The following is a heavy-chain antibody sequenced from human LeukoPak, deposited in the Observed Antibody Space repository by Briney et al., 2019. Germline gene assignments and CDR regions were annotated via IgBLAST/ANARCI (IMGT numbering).Heavy chain of an antibody. D-gene: IGHD2-15*01. J-gene: IGHJ4*02. CDR3: VAEERDLAC. CDR1: GFTFSSYW. V-gene: IGHV3-74*01. CDR2: IKSDGSII. Sequence: GGSLRLSCAASGFTFSSYWMHWVRQAPGKGLVWVAGIKSDGSIIYYADSVKGRFTISRDNAKNTLYLQMNSLRAEDTAVDYGVAEERDLACWGQGALVTVSS.